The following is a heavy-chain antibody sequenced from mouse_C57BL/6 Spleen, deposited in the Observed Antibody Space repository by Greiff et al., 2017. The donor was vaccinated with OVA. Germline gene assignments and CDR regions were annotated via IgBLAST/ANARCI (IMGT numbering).Heavy chain of an antibody. D-gene: IGHD1-1*01. CDR2: INPYNGGT. J-gene: IGHJ2*01. Sequence: EVQLQQSGPVLVKPGASVKMSCKASGYTFTDYYMNWVKQSHGKSLEWIGVINPYNGGTSYNQKFKGKATLTVDKSSSTAYMELNSLTSEDSAVYYCARSYANCFDYWGQGTTLTVSS. CDR3: ARSYANCFDY. CDR1: GYTFTDYY. V-gene: IGHV1-19*01.